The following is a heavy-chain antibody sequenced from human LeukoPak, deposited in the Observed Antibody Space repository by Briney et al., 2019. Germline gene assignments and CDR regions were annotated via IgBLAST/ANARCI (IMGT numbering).Heavy chain of an antibody. CDR3: ARSPAAIRYFDWLLRSYFDY. CDR1: GFTFSSYW. D-gene: IGHD3-9*01. CDR2: IKQDGSEK. V-gene: IGHV3-7*03. J-gene: IGHJ4*02. Sequence: GGSLRLSCAASGFTFSSYWMSWVRQAPGKGLEWVANIKQDGSEKYYVDSVKGRFTISRDNAKNSLYLQMNSLRAEDTAVYYCARSPAAIRYFDWLLRSYFDYWGQGTLVTVSS.